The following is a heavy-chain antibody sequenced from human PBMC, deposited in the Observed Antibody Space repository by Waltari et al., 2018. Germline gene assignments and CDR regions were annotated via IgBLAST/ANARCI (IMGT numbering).Heavy chain of an antibody. D-gene: IGHD6-19*01. J-gene: IGHJ4*02. Sequence: EVQLVESGGGLVKPGGSLRLSCAASGFTFSSYSMNWVRQAPGKGLEWVSSISSSSSYIYYADSVKGRFTSSRDNAKNSLYLQMNSLRAEDTAVYYCARLLALGMAVAGTDDYWGQGTLVTVSS. CDR2: ISSSSSYI. CDR3: ARLLALGMAVAGTDDY. V-gene: IGHV3-21*01. CDR1: GFTFSSYS.